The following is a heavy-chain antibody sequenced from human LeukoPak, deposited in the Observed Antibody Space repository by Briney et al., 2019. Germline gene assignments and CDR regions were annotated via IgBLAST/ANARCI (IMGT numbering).Heavy chain of an antibody. D-gene: IGHD3-10*01. Sequence: GGSLRLSCAASGFIFSSYWMHWVRHAPGKGLAWVSRINTDGSSTSYADSVKGRFTISRDNAKNSLFLQMNSLRAEDTAVYYCARAPVITMVRGRYFDYWGQGTLVTVSS. CDR1: GFIFSSYW. CDR3: ARAPVITMVRGRYFDY. CDR2: INTDGSST. J-gene: IGHJ4*02. V-gene: IGHV3-74*01.